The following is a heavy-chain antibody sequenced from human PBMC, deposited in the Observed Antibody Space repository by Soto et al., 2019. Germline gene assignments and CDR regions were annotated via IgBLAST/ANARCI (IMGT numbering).Heavy chain of an antibody. Sequence: ASVKVSCKASGYTFTSYGISWVRQATGQGLEWMGWISAYNGNTNYAQKLQGRVTMTTDTSTSTAYMELRSLRSDDTAVYYCARDVGYSSSWTHYYYYYGMDVWGQGTTVTVSS. V-gene: IGHV1-18*04. CDR3: ARDVGYSSSWTHYYYYYGMDV. D-gene: IGHD6-13*01. CDR1: GYTFTSYG. J-gene: IGHJ6*02. CDR2: ISAYNGNT.